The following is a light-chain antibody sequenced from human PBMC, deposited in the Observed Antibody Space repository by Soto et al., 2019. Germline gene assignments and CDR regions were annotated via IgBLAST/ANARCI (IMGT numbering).Light chain of an antibody. CDR1: QSVSSY. CDR3: QQRSNWPRLT. Sequence: EIVLTQSPATLSLSPGERATLSCRASQSVSSYLAWYQQKPGQAPRLLIYDASNMATGIPARFSGSGSGTDFTLTSSSLEPEDFAVYYCQQRSNWPRLTFGGGTKVEIK. V-gene: IGKV3-11*01. J-gene: IGKJ4*01. CDR2: DAS.